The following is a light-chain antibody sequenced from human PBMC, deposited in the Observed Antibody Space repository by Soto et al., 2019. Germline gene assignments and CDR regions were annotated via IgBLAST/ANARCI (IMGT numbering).Light chain of an antibody. CDR2: GAS. J-gene: IGKJ4*01. CDR3: QQRAVWPLS. V-gene: IGKV3-11*01. Sequence: EVVLTQSPAILSLSPGETATLSCRAGQPIRSDLGWYQQRPGQAPRLLIYGASNRATGIPDRFSGSGSGTDFTLTITRLAPEDFAIYYCQQRAVWPLSLGGGTKV. CDR1: QPIRSD.